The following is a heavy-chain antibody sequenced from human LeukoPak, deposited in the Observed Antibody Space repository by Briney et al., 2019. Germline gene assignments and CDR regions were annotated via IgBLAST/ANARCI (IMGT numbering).Heavy chain of an antibody. CDR2: ISGSGGST. J-gene: IGHJ4*02. Sequence: GGSLRLSCAASGFTFSSYAMSWVRQAPGKGLEWVSAISGSGGSTYYADSVKGRFTISRDNSRETLYLQMNSLRAEDTAVYYCAKGYYDYVWGSYYFDYWGQGTLVTVSS. V-gene: IGHV3-23*01. CDR1: GFTFSSYA. CDR3: AKGYYDYVWGSYYFDY. D-gene: IGHD3-16*01.